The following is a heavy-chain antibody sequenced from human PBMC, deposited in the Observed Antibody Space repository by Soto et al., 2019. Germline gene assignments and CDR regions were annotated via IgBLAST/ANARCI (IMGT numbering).Heavy chain of an antibody. CDR2: INHSGST. D-gene: IGHD3-10*01. J-gene: IGHJ6*03. CDR3: ARGFMVRGVINYCYYYMDV. CDR1: GGSFSGYY. Sequence: QVQLQQWGAGLLKPSETLSLTCAVYGGSFSGYYWSWIRQPPGKGLEWIGEINHSGSTNYNPSLKSRVTISVDTSKNQFSMKLSSVTAADTAVYYCARGFMVRGVINYCYYYMDVWGKGTTVTVSS. V-gene: IGHV4-34*01.